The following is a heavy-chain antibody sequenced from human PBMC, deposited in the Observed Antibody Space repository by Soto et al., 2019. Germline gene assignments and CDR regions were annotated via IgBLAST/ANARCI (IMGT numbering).Heavy chain of an antibody. CDR2: TKDKANSYTA. D-gene: IGHD3-16*01. Sequence: EVQLVESGGGLVQPGGSLRLSCVASGFTFSDHYIDWVRQAPGKGLEWVGRTKDKANSYTAEYAASVKGRFTISRDDSKNKLYIQMNSLKTEDTAVYYCTTEGALPGPDFDYWGQGTLVTVSS. CDR1: GFTFSDHY. CDR3: TTEGALPGPDFDY. V-gene: IGHV3-72*01. J-gene: IGHJ4*02.